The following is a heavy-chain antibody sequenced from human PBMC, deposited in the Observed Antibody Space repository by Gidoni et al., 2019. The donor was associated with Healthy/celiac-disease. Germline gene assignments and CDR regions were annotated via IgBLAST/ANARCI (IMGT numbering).Heavy chain of an antibody. CDR1: SSYS. J-gene: IGHJ6*02. V-gene: IGHV3-48*01. CDR3: ASPTAGQAGGMDV. D-gene: IGHD4-4*01. Sequence: SSYSMNWVRQAPGKGLEWVSYISSSSSTIYYADSVKGRFTISRDNAKNSLYLQMNSLRAEDTAVYYCASPTAGQAGGMDVWGQGTTVTVSS. CDR2: ISSSSSTI.